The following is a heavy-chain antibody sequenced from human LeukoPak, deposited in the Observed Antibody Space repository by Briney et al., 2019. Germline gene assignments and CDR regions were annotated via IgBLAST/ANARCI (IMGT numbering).Heavy chain of an antibody. CDR2: IYYSGST. CDR3: ARHVAVAGFDY. CDR1: GGSITSSSYY. Sequence: SETLSLTCTVSGGSITSSSYYWGWIRQPPGKVLEWIGCIYYSGSTYYNPSLKSRVTISVDTSKNQFSLKLSSVTAADTAVYYCARHVAVAGFDYWGQGTLVTVSS. D-gene: IGHD6-19*01. V-gene: IGHV4-39*01. J-gene: IGHJ4*02.